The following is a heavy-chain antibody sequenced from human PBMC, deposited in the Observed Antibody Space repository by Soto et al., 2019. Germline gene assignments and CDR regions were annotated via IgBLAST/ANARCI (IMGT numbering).Heavy chain of an antibody. CDR1: GGSLSSHY. D-gene: IGHD3-22*01. Sequence: SETLSLTCTVSGGSLSSHYWTWIRQPPGKGLEWIGYIYYSGNTNYNPSLKSRVTISVDTSKNQFSLKLGSVTAADTAVYYCASNQDFYDSSGYYYWGQGTLVTVSS. J-gene: IGHJ4*02. CDR2: IYYSGNT. V-gene: IGHV4-59*11. CDR3: ASNQDFYDSSGYYY.